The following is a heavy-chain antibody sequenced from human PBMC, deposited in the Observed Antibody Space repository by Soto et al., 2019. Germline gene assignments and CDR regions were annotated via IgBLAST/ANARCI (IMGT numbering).Heavy chain of an antibody. V-gene: IGHV3-23*01. Sequence: PGGSLRLSCAASGFTFSSYAMSWVRQAPGKGLEWVSTISGNGEASHYADSVKGRFSISRDSSTNTLFLQMNSLRAEDTAVYYCAKRAGYCSSFGCQYFDYWGQGTLVTVSS. CDR3: AKRAGYCSSFGCQYFDY. D-gene: IGHD2-2*01. CDR1: GFTFSSYA. J-gene: IGHJ4*02. CDR2: ISGNGEAS.